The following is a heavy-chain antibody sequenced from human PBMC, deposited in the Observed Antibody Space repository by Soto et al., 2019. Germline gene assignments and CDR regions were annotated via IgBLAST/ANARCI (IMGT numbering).Heavy chain of an antibody. Sequence: TFPNYEKSRVRQAPGQGLEWMGGIIPIFGTANYAQKFQGRVTITADESTSTAYMELSSLRSEDTAVYYCARDWGYSYAYWGQGTLVTVSS. V-gene: IGHV1-69*01. CDR1: TFPNYE. D-gene: IGHD5-18*01. CDR2: IIPIFGTA. CDR3: ARDWGYSYAY. J-gene: IGHJ4*02.